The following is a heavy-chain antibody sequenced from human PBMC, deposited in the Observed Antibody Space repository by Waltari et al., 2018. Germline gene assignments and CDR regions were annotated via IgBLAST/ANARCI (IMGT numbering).Heavy chain of an antibody. CDR2: IYYTGTT. J-gene: IGHJ4*02. D-gene: IGHD3-3*01. CDR3: ARHINFWSGYYFDS. V-gene: IGHV4-39*01. CDR1: GASLDNTTHY. Sequence: LSLTCTVSGASLDNTTHYWGWVRQPPGKGLEWIGSIYYTGTTYYNPSLKSRMTISADTSKTQFSLRLSSVTAADTAVYYCARHINFWSGYYFDSWGQGTLVTVSS.